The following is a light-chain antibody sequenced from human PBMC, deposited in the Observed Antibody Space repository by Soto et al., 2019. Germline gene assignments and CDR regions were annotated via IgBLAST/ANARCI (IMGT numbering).Light chain of an antibody. Sequence: EIVFTQSPGTLSFSPGERATLSFRASQSISSNYLAWYQQKPGQAPRLLIYGASSRATGIPDRFSGSGSGTDFTLTISRLEPEDFAVYYCQQYSRSPITFGQGTRLEIK. CDR1: QSISSNY. CDR3: QQYSRSPIT. CDR2: GAS. J-gene: IGKJ5*01. V-gene: IGKV3-20*01.